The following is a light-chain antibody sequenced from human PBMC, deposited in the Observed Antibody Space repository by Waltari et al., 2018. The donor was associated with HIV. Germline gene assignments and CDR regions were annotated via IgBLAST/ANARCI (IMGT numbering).Light chain of an antibody. CDR3: QQRSAWPLT. CDR2: DAS. J-gene: IGKJ4*01. V-gene: IGKV3-11*01. CDR1: HSVGSL. Sequence: EIVLPQSPATLSLSPGERATLSCGASHSVGSLIAWYQQKPGQAPRLLIYDASNRATGIPARFSGSGSGTDFTLTISSLEPEDFAVYYCQQRSAWPLTFGGGTKVEIK.